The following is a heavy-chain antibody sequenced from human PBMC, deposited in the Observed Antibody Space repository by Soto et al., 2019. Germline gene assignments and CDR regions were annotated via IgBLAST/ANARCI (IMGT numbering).Heavy chain of an antibody. J-gene: IGHJ4*02. Sequence: LSCAVSGFTFSNYAMNWVRQTPGGGLEWVSTTTNTGGDKIYADSVKGRFTISRDNSKNTLYLQMNSLRAEDTAVYYCANLGYCSGGSCFDYWGQGTLVTVSS. D-gene: IGHD2-15*01. V-gene: IGHV3-23*01. CDR1: GFTFSNYA. CDR3: ANLGYCSGGSCFDY. CDR2: TTNTGGDK.